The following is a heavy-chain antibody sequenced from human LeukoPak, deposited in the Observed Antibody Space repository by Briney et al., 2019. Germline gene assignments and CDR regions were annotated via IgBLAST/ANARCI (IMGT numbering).Heavy chain of an antibody. V-gene: IGHV1-69*13. D-gene: IGHD3-22*01. CDR3: ASPYYYDSSGIWSDAFDI. CDR2: IIPIFGTA. Sequence: ASVKVSCKASGGTFSSYAISWVRQAPGQGLEWMGGIIPIFGTANYAQKFQGRVTITADESTSTAYMELSSLRSEDTAVYYCASPYYYDSSGIWSDAFDIWGQGTMVTVSS. CDR1: GGTFSSYA. J-gene: IGHJ3*02.